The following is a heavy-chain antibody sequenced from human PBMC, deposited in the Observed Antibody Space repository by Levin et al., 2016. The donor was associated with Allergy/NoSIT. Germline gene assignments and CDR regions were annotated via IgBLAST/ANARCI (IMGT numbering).Heavy chain of an antibody. Sequence: VRQAPGKGLEWVGRTRNKANNYTTEYAASVKGRFTISRDDSKNSLYLQMNSLKTEDTAVYYCARPPSSGGFDYWGQGTLVTVSS. CDR3: ARPPSSGGFDY. J-gene: IGHJ4*02. V-gene: IGHV3-72*01. D-gene: IGHD2-15*01. CDR2: TRNKANNYTT.